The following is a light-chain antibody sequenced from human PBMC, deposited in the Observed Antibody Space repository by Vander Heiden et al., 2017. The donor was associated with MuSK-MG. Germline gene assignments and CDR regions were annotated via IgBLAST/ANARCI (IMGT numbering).Light chain of an antibody. Sequence: EIVMTQFPATLSVSPGERATLSCRVSQTVNNNFAWYQQKPGQAPRLLIYGASTRATGIPARFSGSRSGTEFTLTISSLQSEDFGVYYCQQFNDWPISFGQGTRLEIK. CDR2: GAS. CDR1: QTVNNN. V-gene: IGKV3-15*01. CDR3: QQFNDWPIS. J-gene: IGKJ5*01.